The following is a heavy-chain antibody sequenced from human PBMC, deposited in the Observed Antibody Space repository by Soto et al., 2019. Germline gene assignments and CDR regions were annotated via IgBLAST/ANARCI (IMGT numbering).Heavy chain of an antibody. D-gene: IGHD4-17*01. CDR2: IYYSGST. Sequence: QVQLQESGPGLVKPSQTLSLTCTVSGGSISSGGYYWSWIRQHPGKGLEWIGYIYYSGSTYYYPSLKSRVTISVDTSKNQFSLKLSSVTAADTAVYYCARELLADGDFRADWFDPWGQGTLVTVYS. CDR1: GGSISSGGYY. J-gene: IGHJ5*02. CDR3: ARELLADGDFRADWFDP. V-gene: IGHV4-31*03.